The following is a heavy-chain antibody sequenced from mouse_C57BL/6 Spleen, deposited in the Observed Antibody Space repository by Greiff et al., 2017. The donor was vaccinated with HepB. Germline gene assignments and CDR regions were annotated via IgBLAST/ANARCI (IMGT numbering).Heavy chain of an antibody. CDR2: ISSGSSTI. Sequence: EVQGVESGGGLVKPGGSLKLSCAASGFTFSDYGMHWVRQAPEKGLEWVAYISSGSSTIYYADTVKGRFTISRDNAKTNMFLQMTSLRSDDPDMYYCARKGYYGPIDYWGQGTSVTVSS. V-gene: IGHV5-17*01. CDR3: ARKGYYGPIDY. CDR1: GFTFSDYG. D-gene: IGHD1-1*01. J-gene: IGHJ4*01.